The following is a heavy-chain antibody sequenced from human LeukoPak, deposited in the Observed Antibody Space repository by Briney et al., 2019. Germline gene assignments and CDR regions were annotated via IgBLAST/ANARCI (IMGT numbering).Heavy chain of an antibody. D-gene: IGHD1-26*01. CDR3: ARDLVGASHY. V-gene: IGHV3-7*01. Sequence: GGSLRLSCATSGFTLSSDWMSWGRQAPGEGLEWVANINQAGSEKSFVDSVKGRSTISRDNAKNLLYLQMTTLRAEDTAVCYCARDLVGASHYWGQGTLVTVSS. CDR1: GFTLSSDW. CDR2: INQAGSEK. J-gene: IGHJ4*02.